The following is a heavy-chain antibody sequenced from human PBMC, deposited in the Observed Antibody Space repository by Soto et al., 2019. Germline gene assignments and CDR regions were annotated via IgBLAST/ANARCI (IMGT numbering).Heavy chain of an antibody. CDR1: GFTYSDFA. CDR3: ARRAYHSYSARDV. Sequence: QVQLVESGGGVVQPGRSLRLSCAASGFTYSDFALHWVRQAPGKGLEWVAFISYDGSDKYYTDSVKGRFAISRDNSKDTLYLQMNSLRPEDTAVYYCARRAYHSYSARDVWGQGTTVTVSS. D-gene: IGHD3-22*01. CDR2: ISYDGSDK. V-gene: IGHV3-30*09. J-gene: IGHJ6*02.